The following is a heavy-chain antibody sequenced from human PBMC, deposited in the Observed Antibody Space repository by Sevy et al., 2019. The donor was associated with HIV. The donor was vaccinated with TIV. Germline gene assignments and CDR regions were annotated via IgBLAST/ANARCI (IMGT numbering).Heavy chain of an antibody. CDR1: GYTFTSYD. D-gene: IGHD2-21*02. V-gene: IGHV1-8*03. Sequence: ASVKVSCKASGYTFTSYDINWVRQATGQGLEWMGWMNPNSGNTGYVQKFQGRVTITRNTSISTAYMELSSLRSEDTAVYYCARGHYCGGDCYAFDIWGQGTMVTVSS. CDR2: MNPNSGNT. J-gene: IGHJ3*02. CDR3: ARGHYCGGDCYAFDI.